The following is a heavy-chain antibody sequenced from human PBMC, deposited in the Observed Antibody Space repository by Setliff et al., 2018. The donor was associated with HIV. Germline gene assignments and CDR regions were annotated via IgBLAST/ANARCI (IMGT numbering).Heavy chain of an antibody. V-gene: IGHV4-34*01. Sequence: SETLSLTCAVYGGSFSGYYWSWIRQPPGKGLEWIGEINHSGSTNYNPSLKSRVTISVDTSKNQFSLKLSSVTAADTAVYFCARIHTVSGLNFDYWGQGTLVTVSS. J-gene: IGHJ4*02. CDR3: ARIHTVSGLNFDY. D-gene: IGHD6-19*01. CDR2: INHSGST. CDR1: GGSFSGYY.